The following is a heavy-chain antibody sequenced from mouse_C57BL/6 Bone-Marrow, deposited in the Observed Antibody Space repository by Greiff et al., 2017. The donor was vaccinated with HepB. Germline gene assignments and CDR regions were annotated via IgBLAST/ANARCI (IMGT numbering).Heavy chain of an antibody. D-gene: IGHD1-1*01. J-gene: IGHJ4*01. Sequence: QVQLKQPGAELVKPGASVKLSCKASGYTFTSYWMHWVKQRPGRGLEWIGRIDPNSGGTKYNEKFKSKATLTVDKPSSTAYMQLSSLTSEDSAVYYCARRDYYGSSYYAMDYWGQGTSVTVSS. CDR1: GYTFTSYW. CDR3: ARRDYYGSSYYAMDY. CDR2: IDPNSGGT. V-gene: IGHV1-72*01.